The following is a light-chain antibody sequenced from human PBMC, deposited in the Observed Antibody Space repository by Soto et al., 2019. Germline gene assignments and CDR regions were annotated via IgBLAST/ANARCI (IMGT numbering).Light chain of an antibody. Sequence: QSVLTQPASVSGSPGQSITISCTGTSSDVGGYNYVCWYQQHPGKAPKLIIYDVSNRPSGVSNRFSASKSGNTASLSISGLQAEDEADYYCSSYTSSSTVVFGGGTKVTVL. CDR2: DVS. CDR3: SSYTSSSTVV. CDR1: SSDVGGYNY. J-gene: IGLJ3*02. V-gene: IGLV2-14*01.